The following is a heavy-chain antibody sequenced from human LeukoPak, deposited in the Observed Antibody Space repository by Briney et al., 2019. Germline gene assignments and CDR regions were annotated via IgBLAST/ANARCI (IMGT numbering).Heavy chain of an antibody. J-gene: IGHJ4*02. CDR3: ARVDGDYGGYFDY. Sequence: PGGSLRLSCAASGFTFSSYSMNWVRQAPGKGLEWVSSISSSSSYIYYADSVKGRFTISRDNAKNSLYLQMNSLRAEDAAVYYCARVDGDYGGYFDYWGQGTLVTVSS. D-gene: IGHD4-17*01. CDR2: ISSSSSYI. CDR1: GFTFSSYS. V-gene: IGHV3-21*01.